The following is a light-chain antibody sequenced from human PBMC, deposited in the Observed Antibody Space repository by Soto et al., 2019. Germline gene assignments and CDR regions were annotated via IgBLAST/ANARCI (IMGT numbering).Light chain of an antibody. Sequence: EVVLTQSPATLSLSPGERATLSCRASQGVSRHLAWYQQKPGQAPRLLILDASDRATGIPARFSGSGSGTNFTLTISSLEPEDFAVYYCQQRSNWPPVTFGGGTKVDIK. CDR2: DAS. CDR1: QGVSRH. J-gene: IGKJ4*01. CDR3: QQRSNWPPVT. V-gene: IGKV3-11*01.